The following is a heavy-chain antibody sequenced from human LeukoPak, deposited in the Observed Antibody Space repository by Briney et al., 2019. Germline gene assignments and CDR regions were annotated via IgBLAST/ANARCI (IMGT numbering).Heavy chain of an antibody. CDR2: IYPGDSDT. CDR3: ARLSIKGPQDAFDN. V-gene: IGHV5-51*01. Sequence: GESLKISCKGSGYSFTSYWIGWVRRLPGKGLEWFGFIYPGDSDTRYSPSFQGQVSISADESISTAYLKRRRLKASDTAMYDCARLSIKGPQDAFDNWGQGTMVTVSS. CDR1: GYSFTSYW. J-gene: IGHJ3*02.